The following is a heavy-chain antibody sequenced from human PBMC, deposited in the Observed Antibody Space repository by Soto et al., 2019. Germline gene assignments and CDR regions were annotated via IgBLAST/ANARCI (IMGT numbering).Heavy chain of an antibody. CDR1: GFTFTDHY. J-gene: IGHJ6*02. CDR3: ARGIRRDYYYYYPLDV. Sequence: PGGSLRLSCLASGFTFTDHYMDWVRQAPGTGLEWIARTKNKPNNYTTTYAASVKGRFTISRDDSESSLYLQMNNLKTEDTAVYYCARGIRRDYYYYYPLDVWGQGTTVTVSS. V-gene: IGHV3-72*01. CDR2: TKNKPNNYTT.